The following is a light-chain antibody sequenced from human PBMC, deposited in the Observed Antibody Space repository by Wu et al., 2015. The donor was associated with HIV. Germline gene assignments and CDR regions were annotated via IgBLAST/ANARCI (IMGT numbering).Light chain of an antibody. CDR1: QGISSA. V-gene: IGKV1-13*02. CDR3: QQFNSYPIT. J-gene: IGKJ5*01. Sequence: AIQLAQSPSSLSASVGDRVTITCRASQGISSALAWYQQKPGKAPKLLIYDASSLESGVPSRFSGSGSGTDFTLTISSLQPEDFATYYCQQFNSYPITFGQGTRLEIK. CDR2: DAS.